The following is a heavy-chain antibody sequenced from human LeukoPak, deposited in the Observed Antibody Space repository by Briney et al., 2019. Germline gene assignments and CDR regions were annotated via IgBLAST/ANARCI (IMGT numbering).Heavy chain of an antibody. CDR1: GYTFTGYY. D-gene: IGHD4-11*01. CDR2: INPNSGGT. V-gene: IGHV1-2*02. Sequence: GASVKVSCKASGYTFTGYYMHWVRQAPGQGLEWMGWINPNSGGTNYAQKFQGRVTMTRDTSISTAYMELSRLRSDDTAVYYCAREYGRNYGFGNWFDPWGQGTLVTVSS. J-gene: IGHJ5*02. CDR3: AREYGRNYGFGNWFDP.